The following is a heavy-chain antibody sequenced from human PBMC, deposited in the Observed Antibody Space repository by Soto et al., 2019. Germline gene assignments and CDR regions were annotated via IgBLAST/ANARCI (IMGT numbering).Heavy chain of an antibody. V-gene: IGHV3-30*14. CDR2: TSHDGSFQ. Sequence: GGSLRLSCAASGLTFSNHAMHWVRQAPGKGLEWVGVTSHDGSFQYYGDSVKGRFTISRDNSKNTLYLQMNSLRPEDTAMYYCATSDRLTMIVVFSPAGMDSWGQGTLVTVSS. J-gene: IGHJ5*01. D-gene: IGHD3-22*01. CDR1: GLTFSNHA. CDR3: ATSDRLTMIVVFSPAGMDS.